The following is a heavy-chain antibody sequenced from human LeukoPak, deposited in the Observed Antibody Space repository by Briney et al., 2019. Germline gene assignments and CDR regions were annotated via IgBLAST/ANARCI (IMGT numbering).Heavy chain of an antibody. CDR1: GGSISSYY. CDR3: ARIAVAGGKGVDFDY. J-gene: IGHJ4*02. V-gene: IGHV4-59*01. Sequence: SETLSLTCTVSGGSISSYYWSWIRQPPGKGLEWIGYIYYSGSTNYNPSLKSRVTISVDTSKNQFSLKLSSVTAADTAVYYCARIAVAGGKGVDFDYWGQGTLVTVSS. CDR2: IYYSGST. D-gene: IGHD6-19*01.